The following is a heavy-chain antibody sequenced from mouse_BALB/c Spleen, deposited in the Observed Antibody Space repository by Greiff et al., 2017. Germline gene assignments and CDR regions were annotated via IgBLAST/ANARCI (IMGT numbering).Heavy chain of an antibody. CDR1: GYAFTNYL. D-gene: IGHD2-2*01. CDR2: INPGSGGT. CDR3: AREGYGYDGLAWFAY. Sequence: QVQLQQSGAELVRPGTSVKVSCKASGYAFTNYLIEWVKQRPGQGLEWIGVINPGSGGTNYNEKFKGKATLTADKSSSTAYMQLSSLTSDYSAVYFCAREGYGYDGLAWFAYWGQGTLVTVSA. J-gene: IGHJ3*01. V-gene: IGHV1-54*03.